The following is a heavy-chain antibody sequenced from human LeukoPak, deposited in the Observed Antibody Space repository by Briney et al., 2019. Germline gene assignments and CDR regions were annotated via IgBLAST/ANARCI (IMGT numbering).Heavy chain of an antibody. J-gene: IGHJ4*02. CDR3: ARVSRVRRRMGDVGYYFDY. Sequence: ASVKVSCKASGYTFTSYDINWVRQATGQGLEWMGWMNPNSGNTGYAQKFQGRVTITRNTSISTAYMELSSLRSEDTAVYYCARVSRVRRRMGDVGYYFDYWGQGTLVTVSS. CDR1: GYTFTSYD. CDR2: MNPNSGNT. D-gene: IGHD1-26*01. V-gene: IGHV1-8*03.